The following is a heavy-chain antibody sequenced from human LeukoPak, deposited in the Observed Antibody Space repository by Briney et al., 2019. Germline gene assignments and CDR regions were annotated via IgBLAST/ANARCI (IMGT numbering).Heavy chain of an antibody. CDR3: AGGQGFLIDY. V-gene: IGHV3-7*02. D-gene: IGHD3-3*01. Sequence: GESLKISCKGSGYSFASYWIGWVRQMPGKGLEWVANIKQDGSAKYYVDSVKGRITISRDNAKSLLYLQMNSLRAEDAAVYYCAGGQGFLIDYWGQGALVTVSS. CDR2: IKQDGSAK. CDR1: GYSFASYW. J-gene: IGHJ4*02.